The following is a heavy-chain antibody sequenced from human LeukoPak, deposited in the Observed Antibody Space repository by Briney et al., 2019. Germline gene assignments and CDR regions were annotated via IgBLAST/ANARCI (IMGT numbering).Heavy chain of an antibody. J-gene: IGHJ3*01. V-gene: IGHV4-59*12. CDR1: GDSIKSYY. D-gene: IGHD3-10*01. Sequence: SSETLSLTCTVSGDSIKSYYWSWIRQPPGKGLEWIGNIHYSGSTKYSSSLKSRLTISVDTSSNQFSLRVTSLTAADTAVYFCARSGALHDVCHVWGQGTLVTVSS. CDR3: ARSGALHDVCHV. CDR2: IHYSGST.